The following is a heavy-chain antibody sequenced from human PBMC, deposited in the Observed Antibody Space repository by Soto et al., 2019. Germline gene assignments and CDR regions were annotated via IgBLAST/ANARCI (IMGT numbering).Heavy chain of an antibody. CDR2: IGNEGGGTI. CDR1: GSNFRGHG. J-gene: IGHJ5*02. V-gene: IGHV3-48*01. Sequence: EVQLVESGGGLVQPGGSLRLSCVASGSNFRGHGWNWVRQAPGKGLELISFIGNEGGGTIYYADSVKGRFTIARDDAKNTIPLQMNSLRAEDTALYYCARDVGYCGGRGCSAWFDPWGQGTLVTVSS. CDR3: ARDVGYCGGRGCSAWFDP. D-gene: IGHD2-15*01.